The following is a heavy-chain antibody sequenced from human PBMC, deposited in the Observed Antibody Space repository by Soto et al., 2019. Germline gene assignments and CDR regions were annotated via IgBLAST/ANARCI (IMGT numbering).Heavy chain of an antibody. J-gene: IGHJ4*02. CDR3: ARVGNPLDY. D-gene: IGHD1-1*01. CDR2: ISTSVMTSSGSVM. V-gene: IGHV3-48*03. CDR1: GFTFSSFE. Sequence: LRLSCAASGFTFSSFEMNWVRQAPGKGLEWISYISTSVMTSSGSVMYYADSVKGRFTISRDDAKNSLYLQMISLRAEDTAVYYCARVGNPLDYWGQGTLVTVSS.